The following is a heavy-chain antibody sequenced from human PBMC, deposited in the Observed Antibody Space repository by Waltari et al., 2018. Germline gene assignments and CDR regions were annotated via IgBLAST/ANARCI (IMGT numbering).Heavy chain of an antibody. CDR1: GYTFTSYA. Sequence: QVQLVQSGAEVKKPGASVKVSCKASGYTFTSYAMHWVRQAPGQRLEWMGWINAGNGNTKYSQKFQGRVTITRDTSASTAYMELNSLRAEDTAMYYCAKSRYGAVVLFDYWGQGTLVTVSS. D-gene: IGHD6-19*01. J-gene: IGHJ4*02. V-gene: IGHV1-3*01. CDR3: AKSRYGAVVLFDY. CDR2: INAGNGNT.